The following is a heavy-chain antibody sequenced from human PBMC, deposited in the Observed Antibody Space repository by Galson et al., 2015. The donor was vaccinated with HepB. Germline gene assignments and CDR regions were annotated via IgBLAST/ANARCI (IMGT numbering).Heavy chain of an antibody. CDR3: ARWRAANSVYWYFDL. V-gene: IGHV3-23*01. CDR2: IGDDGGDT. Sequence: SLRLSCAASGFTFGSYAMTWVRQAPGKGLEWVSGIGDDGGDTYYADSVKGRFTISRDNSKNTLYLQMNSLRVEDTAVYYCARWRAANSVYWYFDLWGRGTLVSVSS. D-gene: IGHD5/OR15-5a*01. CDR1: GFTFGSYA. J-gene: IGHJ2*01.